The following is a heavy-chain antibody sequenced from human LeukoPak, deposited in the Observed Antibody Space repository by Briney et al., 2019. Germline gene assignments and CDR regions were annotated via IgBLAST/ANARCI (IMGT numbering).Heavy chain of an antibody. D-gene: IGHD1-26*01. CDR1: GFTFSSYA. V-gene: IGHV3-30*04. CDR2: ISYDGSNK. Sequence: PGGSLRLSCAAPGFTFSSYAMHWVRQAPGKGLEWVAVISYDGSNKYYADSVKGRFTISRDNSKNTLYLQMNSLRAEDTAVYYCARGKRGASKDHFDYWGQGTLVTVSS. J-gene: IGHJ4*02. CDR3: ARGKRGASKDHFDY.